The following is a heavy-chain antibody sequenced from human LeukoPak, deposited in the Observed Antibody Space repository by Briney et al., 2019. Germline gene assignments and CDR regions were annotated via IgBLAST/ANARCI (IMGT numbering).Heavy chain of an antibody. D-gene: IGHD6-13*01. CDR2: IDPSDSYT. CDR3: ARSPSGYSSRYHYYGMDV. Sequence: GESLKISCKGSGYSFTSYWISWVRQMPGKGLEWMGRIDPSDSYTNYSPSFQGHVTISADKSISTAYLQWSSLKASDTAMYYCARSPSGYSSRYHYYGMDVWGKGTTVTVSS. J-gene: IGHJ6*04. V-gene: IGHV5-10-1*01. CDR1: GYSFTSYW.